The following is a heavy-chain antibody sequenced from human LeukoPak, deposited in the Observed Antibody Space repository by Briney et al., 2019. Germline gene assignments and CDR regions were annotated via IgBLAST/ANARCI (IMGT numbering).Heavy chain of an antibody. D-gene: IGHD3-22*01. CDR3: MRPRLIDAFDM. Sequence: GESLKISCKGSGYPFTTYWIAWVRQMPGKGLEWMGIIYPGDSDTRYSPSFQGQVTISADKSISTAYLQWTSLKASDTAMYYCMRPRLIDAFDMWGQGTMVTVSS. CDR1: GYPFTTYW. J-gene: IGHJ3*02. V-gene: IGHV5-51*01. CDR2: IYPGDSDT.